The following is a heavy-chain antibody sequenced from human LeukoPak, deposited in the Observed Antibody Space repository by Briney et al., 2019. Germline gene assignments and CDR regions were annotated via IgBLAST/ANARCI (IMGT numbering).Heavy chain of an antibody. D-gene: IGHD2-8*01. CDR3: ARDDNEYYFDY. Sequence: GGSLRLSCEGSGFTFSNYWMNWVRQAPGKGLEWVSYISSSSSTIYYANSVKGRFTISRDNAKNSLYLQMNSLRAEDTAVYYCARDDNEYYFDYWGQGTLVTVSS. CDR2: ISSSSSTI. V-gene: IGHV3-48*04. CDR1: GFTFSNYW. J-gene: IGHJ4*02.